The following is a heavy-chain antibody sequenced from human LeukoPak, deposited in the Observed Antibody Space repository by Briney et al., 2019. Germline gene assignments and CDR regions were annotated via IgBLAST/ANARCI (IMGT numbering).Heavy chain of an antibody. CDR2: IYYNGIT. J-gene: IGHJ4*02. V-gene: IGHV4-39*01. CDR3: ARDHGDFVQHD. CDR1: GDSISSGNFY. D-gene: IGHD4-17*01. Sequence: SETLSLTCTVSGDSISSGNFYWGWIRQPPWKELQWIGSIYYNGITHYNPSLESRVTISADTSTNEFSLKLRSVTAADTAMYYCARDHGDFVQHDWGQGTLVTVSS.